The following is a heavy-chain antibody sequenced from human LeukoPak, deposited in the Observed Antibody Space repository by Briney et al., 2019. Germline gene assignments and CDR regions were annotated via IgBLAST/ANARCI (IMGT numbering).Heavy chain of an antibody. CDR3: SQWKYVGFEKAFDY. V-gene: IGHV4-30-4*02. D-gene: IGHD1-7*01. Sequence: SETLSLTCTVSGVSISSGDYYWSWIRQPPGKGLEWIGYIYYSGSTYYNPYRKSRVTISVDTSKNQFSLKLTSATAADTAIYFFSQWKYVGFEKAFDYWGQGTLVTVSS. CDR2: IYYSGST. J-gene: IGHJ4*02. CDR1: GVSISSGDYY.